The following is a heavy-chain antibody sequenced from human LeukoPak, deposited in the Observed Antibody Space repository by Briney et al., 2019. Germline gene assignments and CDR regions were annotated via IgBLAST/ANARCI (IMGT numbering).Heavy chain of an antibody. D-gene: IGHD1-14*01. J-gene: IGHJ4*02. CDR3: ARGRPGTGHRDY. Sequence: PSETLSLTCTVSGGSISSGGYYWSWIRQHPGKGLEWIGYIYYSGSTYYNPSLKSRVTISVDTSKNQFSLKLSSVTAADTAVYYCARGRPGTGHRDYWGQGTLVTVSS. V-gene: IGHV4-31*03. CDR1: GGSISSGGYY. CDR2: IYYSGST.